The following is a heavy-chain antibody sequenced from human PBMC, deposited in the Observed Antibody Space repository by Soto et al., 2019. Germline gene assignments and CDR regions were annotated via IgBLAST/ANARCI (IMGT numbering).Heavy chain of an antibody. CDR3: ARDLNYDFWRERDKYFDP. Sequence: QVQLQESGPGLVKPSETLSLTCTVSGGSISSYQWSWIRQTGGKGLEWIGRIDASGSTNYNPSLKSRVIMSVDTSKNQFSLKVMSVTAADTAVYYCARDLNYDFWRERDKYFDPWGQGTLVTVSS. D-gene: IGHD3-3*01. V-gene: IGHV4-4*07. J-gene: IGHJ5*02. CDR2: IDASGST. CDR1: GGSISSYQ.